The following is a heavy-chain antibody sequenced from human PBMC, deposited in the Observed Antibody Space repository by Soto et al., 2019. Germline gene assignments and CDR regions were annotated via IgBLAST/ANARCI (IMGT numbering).Heavy chain of an antibody. J-gene: IGHJ4*02. Sequence: GGSVRLSCTASGFTFGDYAMSWFLQAPGKGLEWVGFIRSKGDGGRTEYAASVKGRFTISRDDSKSIAYLQMNSLKTEDTAVYYCTRDRPIDYWGQGTLVTVSS. V-gene: IGHV3-49*03. CDR2: IRSKGDGGRT. CDR1: GFTFGDYA. CDR3: TRDRPIDY.